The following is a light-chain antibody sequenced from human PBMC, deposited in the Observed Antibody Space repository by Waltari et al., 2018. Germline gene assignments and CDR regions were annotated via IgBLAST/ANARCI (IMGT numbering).Light chain of an antibody. Sequence: DIVMTQSPDSLAVSLGERVTINCKSSQSLLYNSNDKNYLAWYQQKQGQPPKLLFYWASTRHSGVPDRFSGSEYATDFTLANSSLRAEDVAVYYCQQYYSRRTLGQGTRVEIK. CDR3: QQYYSRRT. J-gene: IGKJ1*01. CDR1: QSLLYNSNDKNY. CDR2: WAS. V-gene: IGKV4-1*01.